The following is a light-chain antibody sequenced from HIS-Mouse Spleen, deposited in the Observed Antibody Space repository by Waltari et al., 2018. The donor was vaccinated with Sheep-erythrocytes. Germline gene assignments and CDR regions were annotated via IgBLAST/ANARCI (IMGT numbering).Light chain of an antibody. CDR2: DAS. Sequence: EIVFTHSPLTLSLSPGKRATPPCRASQSVSSYVAWYQQKPGQAPRLLIYDASNRATGIPARFSGSGSGTDFTLTISSLEPEDFAVYYCQQRSNWYTFGQGTKLEIK. J-gene: IGKJ2*01. CDR3: QQRSNWYT. V-gene: IGKV3-11*01. CDR1: QSVSSY.